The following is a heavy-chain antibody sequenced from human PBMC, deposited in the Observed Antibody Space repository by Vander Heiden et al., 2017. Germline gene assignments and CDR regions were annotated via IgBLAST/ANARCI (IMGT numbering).Heavy chain of an antibody. V-gene: IGHV3-30*18. CDR1: GFTFSSYV. CDR2: ISYDGSNK. D-gene: IGHD3-22*01. CDR3: AKVNLYYDSSGYYFDY. Sequence: QVQLVESGGGVVQPGRSLRLSCAASGFTFSSYVMHWVRQAPGKGLEWVAVISYDGSNKYYADSVKGRFTISRDNSKNTLYLQMNSLRAEDTAVYYCAKVNLYYDSSGYYFDYWGQGTLVTVSS. J-gene: IGHJ4*02.